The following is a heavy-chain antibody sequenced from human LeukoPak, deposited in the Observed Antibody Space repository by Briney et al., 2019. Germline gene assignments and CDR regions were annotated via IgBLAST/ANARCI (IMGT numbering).Heavy chain of an antibody. Sequence: SSETLSLTCTVSGGSISSYYWSWIRQPPGKGLEWIGYIYYSGSTNYNPSLKSRVTISVDTCKNQFSLKLSSVAAAYTAVYYCARHSRYQLRRGYYYYMDVWGQGTTVTVSS. J-gene: IGHJ6*02. CDR1: GGSISSYY. V-gene: IGHV4-59*08. D-gene: IGHD2-2*01. CDR2: IYYSGST. CDR3: ARHSRYQLRRGYYYYMDV.